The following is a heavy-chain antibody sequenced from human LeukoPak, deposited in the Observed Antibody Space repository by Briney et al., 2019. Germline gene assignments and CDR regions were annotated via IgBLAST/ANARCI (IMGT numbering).Heavy chain of an antibody. D-gene: IGHD5-18*01. Sequence: GGSLRLSCAASGFTFSSYGIHWVRQAPCKGLEWVTFIQYDGSNKYADSVKGRFTISRDNSKNVLYLQMNSLRAEDTALYYCAKSSSRLDTSSFEYWGQGTLVTVSS. CDR2: IQYDGSNK. V-gene: IGHV3-30*02. J-gene: IGHJ4*02. CDR1: GFTFSSYG. CDR3: AKSSSRLDTSSFEY.